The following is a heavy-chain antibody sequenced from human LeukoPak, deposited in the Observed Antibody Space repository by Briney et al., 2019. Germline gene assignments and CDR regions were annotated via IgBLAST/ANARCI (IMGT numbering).Heavy chain of an antibody. CDR2: IYYSGST. CDR1: GGSISSSGHY. Sequence: PSETLSLTCTVSGGSISSSGHYWGWIRQPPGKGLEWIGAIYYSGSTYYNPSLKSRVTISVDTSKNQFSLKLSSVTAADTAVYYCARYGIGATDYWGQGTLVTVS. J-gene: IGHJ4*02. D-gene: IGHD1-1*01. V-gene: IGHV4-39*01. CDR3: ARYGIGATDY.